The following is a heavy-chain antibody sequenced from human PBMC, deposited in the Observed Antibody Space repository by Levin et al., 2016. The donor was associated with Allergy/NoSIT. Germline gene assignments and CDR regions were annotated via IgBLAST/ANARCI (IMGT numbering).Heavy chain of an antibody. J-gene: IGHJ4*02. CDR3: ASSGSYYFFDY. D-gene: IGHD1-26*01. CDR2: IYYSGST. V-gene: IGHV4-59*01. Sequence: WIRQPPGKGLEWIGYIYYSGSTNYNPSLKSRVTISVDTSKNQFSLKLSSVTAADTAVYYCASSGSYYFFDYWGQGTLVTVSS.